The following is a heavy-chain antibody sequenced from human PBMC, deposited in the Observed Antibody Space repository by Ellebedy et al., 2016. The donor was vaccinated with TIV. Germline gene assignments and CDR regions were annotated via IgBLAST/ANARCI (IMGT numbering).Heavy chain of an antibody. D-gene: IGHD2-21*01. V-gene: IGHV3-33*01. J-gene: IGHJ4*02. CDR3: AAYFGTAPPYY. Sequence: GGSLRLXXAASGFTFSSYGMQWVRQAPGKGLECVAVIWHDGSNKNYADPVKGRFTISRDNSKNTLYLQMDSLRAEDTAVYYCAAYFGTAPPYYWGQGTLVTVS. CDR2: IWHDGSNK. CDR1: GFTFSSYG.